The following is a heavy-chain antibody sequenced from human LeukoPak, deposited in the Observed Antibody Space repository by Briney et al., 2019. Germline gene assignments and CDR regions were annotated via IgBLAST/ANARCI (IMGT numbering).Heavy chain of an antibody. D-gene: IGHD6-19*01. CDR3: ARTPGIAVAGYFDY. V-gene: IGHV4-39*07. J-gene: IGHJ4*02. Sequence: SETLSLTCTVSGGSISNNNHYWGWIRQPPEKGLEWIGEINHSGSTNYNPSLKSRVTISVDTSKNQFSLKLSSVTAADTAVYYCARTPGIAVAGYFDYWGQGTLVNVSS. CDR1: GGSISNNNHY. CDR2: INHSGST.